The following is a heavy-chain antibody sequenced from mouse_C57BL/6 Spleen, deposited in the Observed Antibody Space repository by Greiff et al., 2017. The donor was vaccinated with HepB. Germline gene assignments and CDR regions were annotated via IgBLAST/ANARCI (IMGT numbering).Heavy chain of an antibody. J-gene: IGHJ3*01. CDR3: ARGGYYAWFAY. Sequence: EVQPPQSVAELVWPGSSVKLSCTASGFNIKNTYMHWVKQRPAHGLEWIRRIDPANGNTKYAPKFQGKATITADTSSNTAYLQLSILTSEDTAIYYCARGGYYAWFAYWGQGTLVTVSA. CDR1: GFNIKNTY. D-gene: IGHD2-3*01. CDR2: IDPANGNT. V-gene: IGHV14-3*01.